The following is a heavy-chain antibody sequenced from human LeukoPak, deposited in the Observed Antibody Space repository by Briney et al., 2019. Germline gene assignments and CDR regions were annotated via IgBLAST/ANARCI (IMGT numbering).Heavy chain of an antibody. CDR2: IKQDGSEK. J-gene: IGHJ6*04. CDR3: ARGYHGMDV. CDR1: GFTFSTYW. V-gene: IGHV3-7*03. Sequence: GGSLRLYCAASGFTFSTYWMNWVRQAPGKGLEWVANIKQDGSEKYYVDSVKGRFTISRDNARNSLYLQMNSLRAEDTAVYHCARGYHGMDVWGKGTTVTVSS.